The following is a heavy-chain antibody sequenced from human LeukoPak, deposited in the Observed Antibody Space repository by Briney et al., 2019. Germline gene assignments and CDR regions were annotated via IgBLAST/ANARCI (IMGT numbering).Heavy chain of an antibody. CDR3: ARLDRYYDILTGADYYYYMDV. V-gene: IGHV4-39*01. D-gene: IGHD3-9*01. CDR1: GGSISSSCYY. J-gene: IGHJ6*03. Sequence: SETLSLTCTVSGGSISSSCYYWDWIRQPPGKGLEWIGRMYDSGSTYYNASLKSRGTLFVDTSKNQCAPKLSSVTAADTAVYYCARLDRYYDILTGADYYYYMDVWGKGTTVSIS. CDR2: MYDSGST.